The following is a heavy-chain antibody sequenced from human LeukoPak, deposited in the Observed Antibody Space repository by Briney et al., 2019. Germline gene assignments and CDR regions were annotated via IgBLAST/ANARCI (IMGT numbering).Heavy chain of an antibody. D-gene: IGHD5-24*01. J-gene: IGHJ4*01. Sequence: GGSLRLSCAASGFTFSSYEMNWVRQAPGKGLDWVSSINGGGGSTYYADSVKGRFTISRDNSKNTLYLQMNSLRAEDTAVYYCARQRWVPLGGDYWGHGTLVTVSS. V-gene: IGHV3-23*01. CDR3: ARQRWVPLGGDY. CDR1: GFTFSSYE. CDR2: INGGGGST.